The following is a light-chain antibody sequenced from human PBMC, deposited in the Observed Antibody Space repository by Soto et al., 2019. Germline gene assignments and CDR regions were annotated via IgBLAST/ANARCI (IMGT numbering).Light chain of an antibody. CDR1: SSDVGYYNY. J-gene: IGLJ1*01. CDR3: SSYTSSSTLV. CDR2: DVH. V-gene: IGLV2-14*03. Sequence: QSVLTQPASMSGSPGQSITISCTGTSSDVGYYNYVSWYQQHPGKAPKLMIYDVHYRPSGVSDRFSGSKSGNTASLTLSGLQAEDEADYYCSSYTSSSTLVFGTGTKVTVL.